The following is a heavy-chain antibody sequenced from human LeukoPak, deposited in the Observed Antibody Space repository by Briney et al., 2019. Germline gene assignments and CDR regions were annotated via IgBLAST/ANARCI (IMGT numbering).Heavy chain of an antibody. J-gene: IGHJ5*02. Sequence: PSETLSLTCTVSGGSITGYYWSWIRQPPGKGLEWIAYIYYNGNTIYNPSLKSRLSISVDTSKNQFSLSLSSVTAADTAVYYCARGFASGWYSRYDPWGQGTLVTVSS. CDR3: ARGFASGWYSRYDP. CDR2: IYYNGNT. CDR1: GGSITGYY. V-gene: IGHV4-59*01. D-gene: IGHD6-19*01.